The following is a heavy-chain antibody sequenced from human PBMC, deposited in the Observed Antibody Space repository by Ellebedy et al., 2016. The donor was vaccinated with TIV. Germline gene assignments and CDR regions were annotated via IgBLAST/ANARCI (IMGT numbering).Heavy chain of an antibody. CDR1: GGSIGSSSYY. D-gene: IGHD3-10*01. CDR2: MYHSGAS. CDR3: AREGFGPHYGFDI. V-gene: IGHV4-39*07. J-gene: IGHJ3*02. Sequence: SETLSLTCTVSGGSIGSSSYYLAWIRQSPGRGLEWIGKMYHSGASYYNPSLKSRVSISVDTSVNQLSLRLNSVTAADTAVYYCAREGFGPHYGFDIWGQGTAVTVSS.